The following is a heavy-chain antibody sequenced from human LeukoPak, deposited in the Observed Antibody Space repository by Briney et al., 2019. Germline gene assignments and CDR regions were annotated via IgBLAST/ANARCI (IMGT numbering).Heavy chain of an antibody. D-gene: IGHD2-2*02. Sequence: PSETLSLTCTVSGGSISSFSWSWIRQPPGKGLEWIGYLSYTGSAHYNPSLKSRVTISLDTSKNQFSLKLSSVTAADTAVYYCARGDRYCTTADCYSKAVTGTDWGQGTLVTVSS. V-gene: IGHV4-59*01. CDR1: GGSISSFS. CDR2: LSYTGSA. CDR3: ARGDRYCTTADCYSKAVTGTD. J-gene: IGHJ4*02.